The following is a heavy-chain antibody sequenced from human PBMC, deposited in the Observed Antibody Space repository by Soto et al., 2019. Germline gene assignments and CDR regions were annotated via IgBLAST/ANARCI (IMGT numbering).Heavy chain of an antibody. CDR3: AGAGGGSSSWYSFDY. Sequence: QVQLVESGGDLVTPGGSLRLSCAASGFTFSDYYMTWIRQAPGRGLEWVSYISSTSNTIYYADSVKSRFTISRANAKNALYLQVCGLRAGDTAVYYGAGAGGGSSSWYSFDYWGQGTLVTVSS. V-gene: IGHV3-11*01. CDR1: GFTFSDYY. CDR2: ISSTSNTI. D-gene: IGHD6-13*01. J-gene: IGHJ4*02.